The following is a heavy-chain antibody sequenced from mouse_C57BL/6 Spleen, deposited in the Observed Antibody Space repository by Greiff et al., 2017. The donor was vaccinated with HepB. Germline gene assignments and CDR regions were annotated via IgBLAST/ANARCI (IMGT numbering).Heavy chain of an antibody. V-gene: IGHV1-72*01. J-gene: IGHJ4*01. CDR3: ARGDGNFYYYAMDY. D-gene: IGHD2-1*01. CDR1: GYTFTSYW. Sequence: QVQLQQPGAELVKPGASVKLSCKASGYTFTSYWMHWVKQRPGRGLEWIGRIDPNSGGSKYNEKFKSKATLTVDKPSSTAYMQLSSLTSEDSAVYYCARGDGNFYYYAMDYWGQGTSVTVSS. CDR2: IDPNSGGS.